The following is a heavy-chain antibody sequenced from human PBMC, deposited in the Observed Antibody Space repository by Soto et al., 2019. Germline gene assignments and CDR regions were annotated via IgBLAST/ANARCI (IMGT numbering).Heavy chain of an antibody. CDR2: IRSKAYGGTT. CDR1: GFTFGDYA. CDR3: TRCIGGYPRYYFDY. J-gene: IGHJ4*02. Sequence: EVQLVESGGGLVQPGRSLRLSCTASGFTFGDYAMSWFRQAPGKGLEWVGFIRSKAYGGTTEYAASVKGRFTISRDDSKSIAYLQMNSLKTEDTAVYYCTRCIGGYPRYYFDYWGQGTLVTVSS. V-gene: IGHV3-49*03. D-gene: IGHD2-15*01.